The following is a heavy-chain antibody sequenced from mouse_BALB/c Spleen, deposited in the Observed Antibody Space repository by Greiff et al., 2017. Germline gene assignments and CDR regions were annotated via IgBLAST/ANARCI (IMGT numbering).Heavy chain of an antibody. D-gene: IGHD2-2*01. V-gene: IGHV5-12-2*01. CDR2: ISNGGGST. CDR1: GFTFSSYT. J-gene: IGHJ2*01. Sequence: EVQVVESGGGLVQPGGSLKLSCAASGFTFSSYTMSWVRQTPEKRLEWVAYISNGGGSTYYPDTVKGRFTISRDNAKNTLYLQMSSLKSEDTAMYYCARHWGGYLFDYWGQGTTLTVSS. CDR3: ARHWGGYLFDY.